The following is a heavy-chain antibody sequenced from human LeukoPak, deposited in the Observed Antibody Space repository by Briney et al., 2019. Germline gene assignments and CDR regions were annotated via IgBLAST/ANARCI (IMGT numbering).Heavy chain of an antibody. J-gene: IGHJ4*02. CDR1: GGSISSGGYS. CDR3: ARDIGAPADY. V-gene: IGHV4-30-4*07. Sequence: SETLSLTCAVSGGSISSGGYSWSWIRQPPGKGLEWIGYIYYSGSTYYNPSLKSRDTISVDTSKNQFSLKLSSVTAADTAVYYCARDIGAPADYWGQGTLVTVSS. D-gene: IGHD1-26*01. CDR2: IYYSGST.